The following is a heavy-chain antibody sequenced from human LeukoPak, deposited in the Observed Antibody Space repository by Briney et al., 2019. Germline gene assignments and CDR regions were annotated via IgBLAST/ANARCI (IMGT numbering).Heavy chain of an antibody. Sequence: GGSLRLSCAASGCIFSAYHMNWVRQAPGKGLEWVSFISRDSTVIYYADSVKGRFSVSRDNARNSLSLQMNSLRGDDTAVYYCARRDDFDMWGQGTMVTVSS. V-gene: IGHV3-48*01. CDR1: GCIFSAYH. CDR3: ARRDDFDM. J-gene: IGHJ3*02. CDR2: ISRDSTVI.